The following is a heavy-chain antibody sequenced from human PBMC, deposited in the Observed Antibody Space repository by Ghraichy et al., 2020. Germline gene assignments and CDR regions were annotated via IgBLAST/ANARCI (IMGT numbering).Heavy chain of an antibody. V-gene: IGHV1-69*04. CDR2: IIPILGIA. CDR3: ASSGSYYGRYYGMDV. Sequence: SVKVSCKASGGTFSSYAISWVRQAPGQGLEWMGRIIPILGIANYAQKFQGRVTITADKSTSTAYMELSSLRSEDTAVYYCASSGSYYGRYYGMDVWGQGTTVTVSS. J-gene: IGHJ6*02. CDR1: GGTFSSYA. D-gene: IGHD1-26*01.